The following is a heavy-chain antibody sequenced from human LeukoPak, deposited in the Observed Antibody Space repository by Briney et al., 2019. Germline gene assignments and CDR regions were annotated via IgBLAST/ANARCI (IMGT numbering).Heavy chain of an antibody. Sequence: SETLSLTCTVSGGSISSYYWSWIRQPPGKGLEWIGYIYYSGSTNYNPSLKSRVTISVDTSKNQFSLKLSSVTAADTAVYYCARARPALAVPGYYFDSSGQGNLVTVSS. D-gene: IGHD6-19*01. V-gene: IGHV4-59*01. CDR1: GGSISSYY. CDR3: ARARPALAVPGYYFDS. CDR2: IYYSGST. J-gene: IGHJ4*02.